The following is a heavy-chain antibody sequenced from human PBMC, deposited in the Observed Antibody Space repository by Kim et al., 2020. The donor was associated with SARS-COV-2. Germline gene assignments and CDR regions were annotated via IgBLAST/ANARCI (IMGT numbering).Heavy chain of an antibody. CDR3: ARTREYSSSWYYYYGMDV. D-gene: IGHD6-13*01. Sequence: LKRRVTISVDTSKNQFSLKLSSVTAADTAVYYCARTREYSSSWYYYYGMDVWGQGTTVTVSS. V-gene: IGHV4-30-2*04. J-gene: IGHJ6*02.